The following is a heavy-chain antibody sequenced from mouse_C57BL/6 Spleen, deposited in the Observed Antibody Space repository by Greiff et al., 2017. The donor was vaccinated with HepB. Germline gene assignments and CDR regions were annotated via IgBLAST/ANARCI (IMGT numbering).Heavy chain of an antibody. CDR2: ISSGGDYI. CDR3: TRSPDYYGSRTWFAY. D-gene: IGHD1-1*01. V-gene: IGHV5-9-1*02. CDR1: GFTFSSYA. Sequence: DVKLVESGEGLVKPGGSLKLSCAASGFTFSSYAMSWVRQTPEKRLEWVAYISSGGDYIYYADTVKGRFTISRDNARNTLYLQMSSLKSEDTVMYYCTRSPDYYGSRTWFAYWGQGTLVTVSA. J-gene: IGHJ3*01.